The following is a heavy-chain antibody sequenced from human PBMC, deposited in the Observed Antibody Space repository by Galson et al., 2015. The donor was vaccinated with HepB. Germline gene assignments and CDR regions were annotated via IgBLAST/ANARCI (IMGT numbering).Heavy chain of an antibody. Sequence: SLRLSCAASGFTFSSYALHWVRQAPGKGLEYVSAISSNGGSTYYANSVKGRFTISRDNSKNTLYLQMGSLRAEDMAVYYCARDSPIGLQYYYYGMDVWGQGTTVTVSS. V-gene: IGHV3-64*01. CDR3: ARDSPIGLQYYYYGMDV. CDR1: GFTFSSYA. D-gene: IGHD4-11*01. J-gene: IGHJ6*02. CDR2: ISSNGGST.